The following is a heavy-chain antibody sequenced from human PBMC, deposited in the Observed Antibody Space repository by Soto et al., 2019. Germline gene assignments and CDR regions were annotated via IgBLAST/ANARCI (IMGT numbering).Heavy chain of an antibody. J-gene: IGHJ4*02. CDR3: ARGDPAMYGATGHFDY. Sequence: QVHLVESGGGLVKPGGSLRLSCAASRFTFTDFHMAWIRRAPGKGLEWVSNIIQSGGYEFYADSVKGRFTVSRDNAKNEVYLQMNSLRVEDTAVYYCARGDPAMYGATGHFDYWGQGSLVTVSS. V-gene: IGHV3-11*01. CDR1: RFTFTDFH. CDR2: IIQSGGYE. D-gene: IGHD3-10*02.